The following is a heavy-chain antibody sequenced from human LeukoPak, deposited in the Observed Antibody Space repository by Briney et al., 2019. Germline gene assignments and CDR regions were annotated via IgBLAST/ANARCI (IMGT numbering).Heavy chain of an antibody. CDR3: ARAPSYYDILTGYYTRWVAFDI. D-gene: IGHD3-9*01. CDR2: IYPGDSDT. Sequence: GESLKISCKGSGYSFTTYWIGWVRQMPGKGLEWMGIIYPGDSDTRYSPSFQGQVTISADKSISTAYLQWSSLKASDAAMYYCARAPSYYDILTGYYTRWVAFDIWGQGTMVTVSS. V-gene: IGHV5-51*01. CDR1: GYSFTTYW. J-gene: IGHJ3*02.